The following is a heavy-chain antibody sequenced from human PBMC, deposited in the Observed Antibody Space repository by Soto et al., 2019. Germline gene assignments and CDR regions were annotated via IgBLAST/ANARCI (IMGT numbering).Heavy chain of an antibody. V-gene: IGHV3-23*01. CDR3: AKDPTSYDSSAQFDS. CDR1: GFTFSSYG. D-gene: IGHD3-22*01. CDR2: ISGGGGST. J-gene: IGHJ4*02. Sequence: GGFLRLSCAASGFTFSSYGMNWVRQAPGKGLEWVSGISGGGGSTYYADSVKGRFTISRDNSNNTLYLQMNSLRAEDTAVYYCAKDPTSYDSSAQFDSWGQGTLVTVSS.